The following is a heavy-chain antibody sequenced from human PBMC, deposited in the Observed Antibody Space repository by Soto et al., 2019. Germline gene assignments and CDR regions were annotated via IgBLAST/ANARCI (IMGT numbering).Heavy chain of an antibody. CDR3: ARDKSPWLSTPFFDY. J-gene: IGHJ4*02. D-gene: IGHD6-19*01. Sequence: ASVKVSCKASGYTFTSYGISWVRQAPGQGLEWMGWISAYNGNTNYAQKLQGRVTMTTDTSTSTAYMELRSLRSDDTAVYYCARDKSPWLSTPFFDYWGQGTLVTAPQ. CDR1: GYTFTSYG. V-gene: IGHV1-18*01. CDR2: ISAYNGNT.